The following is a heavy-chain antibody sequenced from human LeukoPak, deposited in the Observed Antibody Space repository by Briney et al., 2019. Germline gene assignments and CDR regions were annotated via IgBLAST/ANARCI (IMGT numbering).Heavy chain of an antibody. J-gene: IGHJ4*02. V-gene: IGHV1-2*02. CDR3: ARVVDILTGHDTALDY. Sequence: AASVKVSCRASGYIFTDYYIHWVRQAPGQGLEWMGWINPNTGGTNFAQNFQGRVTMTTVTSISTAYMELSRLRSDDTAVYYCARVVDILTGHDTALDYWGQGTLVTVSS. CDR2: INPNTGGT. CDR1: GYIFTDYY. D-gene: IGHD3-9*01.